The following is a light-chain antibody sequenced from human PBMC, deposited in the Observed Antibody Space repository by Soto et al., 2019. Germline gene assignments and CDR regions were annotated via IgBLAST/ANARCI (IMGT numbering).Light chain of an antibody. CDR3: QKYDSAPLT. J-gene: IGKJ4*01. Sequence: DLQMTQSPSSLYASVGDRVTITCRASQGISYYLAWYQQKPGKVPKLLIYAASALQSGVPSRFSGSGSGTDFTLTISSLQPEDAATYYCQKYDSAPLTFGGGTKVEIK. V-gene: IGKV1-27*01. CDR1: QGISYY. CDR2: AAS.